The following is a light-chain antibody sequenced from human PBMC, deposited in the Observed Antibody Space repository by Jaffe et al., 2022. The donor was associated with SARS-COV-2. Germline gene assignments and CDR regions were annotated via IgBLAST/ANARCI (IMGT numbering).Light chain of an antibody. Sequence: QSVLTQPPSASGTPGQRVTISCSGSSSNIGSNYVYWYQQLPGTAPKLLIYRNNQRPSGVPDRFSGSKSGTSASLAISGLRSEDEADYYCAAWDDDYVFGTGTKVTVL. J-gene: IGLJ1*01. CDR3: AAWDDDYV. CDR2: RNN. V-gene: IGLV1-47*01. CDR1: SSNIGSNY.